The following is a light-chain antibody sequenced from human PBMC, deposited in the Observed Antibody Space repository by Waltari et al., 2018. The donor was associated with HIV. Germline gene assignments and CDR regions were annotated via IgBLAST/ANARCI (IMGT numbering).Light chain of an antibody. CDR3: SSYAGSNTFV. CDR1: SSDVGGNNY. J-gene: IGLJ1*01. V-gene: IGLV2-8*01. CDR2: EVT. Sequence: QSALTQPPSASGSPGQSVTISCTGTSSDVGGNNYASWYQQQPDTTPKLMIYEVTKRPSGVPDRFSGSKSGNTASLTISGLQAEDEADYYCSSYAGSNTFVFGTGTKVTVL.